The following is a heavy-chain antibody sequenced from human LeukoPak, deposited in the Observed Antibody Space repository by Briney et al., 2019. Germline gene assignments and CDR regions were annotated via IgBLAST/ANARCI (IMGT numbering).Heavy chain of an antibody. CDR1: GFTFSSYS. Sequence: GGSLRLSCAASGFTFSSYSMNWVRQAPGKGLEWVSAISGSGGSTYYADSVKGRFTISRDNAKNSLYLQMNSLRAEDTAVYYCARDTGGRGWFDPWGQGTLVTVSS. J-gene: IGHJ5*02. CDR3: ARDTGGRGWFDP. CDR2: ISGSGGST. D-gene: IGHD2-8*02. V-gene: IGHV3-21*01.